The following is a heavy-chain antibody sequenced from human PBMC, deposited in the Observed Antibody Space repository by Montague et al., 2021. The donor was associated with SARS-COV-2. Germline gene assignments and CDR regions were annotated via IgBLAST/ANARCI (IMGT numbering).Heavy chain of an antibody. J-gene: IGHJ2*01. CDR3: ARRVGGEVFARFMYWYFDV. Sequence: SETLSLTCSVAGGSINNNSWCWVRQSPGKGLEWSGYIYYSGSVTTSYNPSLKSRVSISFDTSENQFSLKLTSVTAADTAVYYGARRVGGEVFARFMYWYFDVWSRGALVTVSP. V-gene: IGHV4-59*13. CDR2: IYYSGSVTT. D-gene: IGHD2-21*01. CDR1: GGSINNNS.